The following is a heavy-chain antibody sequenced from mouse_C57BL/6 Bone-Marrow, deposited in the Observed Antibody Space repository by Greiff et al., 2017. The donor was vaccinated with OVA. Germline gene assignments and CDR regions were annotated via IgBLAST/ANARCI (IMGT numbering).Heavy chain of an antibody. CDR2: IDPENGDT. J-gene: IGHJ2*01. CDR3: TTDTTVVATRDD. CDR1: GFNIKDDY. D-gene: IGHD1-1*01. V-gene: IGHV14-4*01. Sequence: VQLQQSGAELVRPGASVKLSCTASGFNIKDDYMHWVKQRPEQGLEWIGWIDPENGDTEYASKFQGKATITADTSSNTAYLQLSSLTSEDTAVYYCTTDTTVVATRDDWGKGTTLTVSS.